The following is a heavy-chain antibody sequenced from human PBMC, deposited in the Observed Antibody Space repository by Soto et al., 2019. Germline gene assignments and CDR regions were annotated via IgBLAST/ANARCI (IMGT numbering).Heavy chain of an antibody. CDR2: IYYSGST. D-gene: IGHD6-19*01. CDR1: GGSISSGGYY. CDR3: AREAGTWHLPLNWFDP. J-gene: IGHJ5*02. V-gene: IGHV4-31*03. Sequence: TLSLTCTVSGGSISSGGYYWSWIRQHPGKGLEWIGYIYYSGSTYYNPSLKSRVTISVDTSKNQFSLKLSSVTAEDTAVYYCAREAGTWHLPLNWFDPWGQGTLVTVSS.